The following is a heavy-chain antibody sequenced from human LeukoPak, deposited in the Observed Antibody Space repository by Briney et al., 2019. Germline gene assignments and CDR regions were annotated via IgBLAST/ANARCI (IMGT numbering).Heavy chain of an antibody. V-gene: IGHV4-4*07. CDR1: GGSISSYY. D-gene: IGHD6-13*01. CDR2: IYTSGST. Sequence: SETLSLTCTVSGGSISSYYWSWIRQPAGKGLEWIGRIYTSGSTNYNPSLKSRVTMSVDTSKNQFSLKLSSVTAADTAVYYCAREGLAAAGSWLPAFDIWSQGTMVTVSS. J-gene: IGHJ3*02. CDR3: AREGLAAAGSWLPAFDI.